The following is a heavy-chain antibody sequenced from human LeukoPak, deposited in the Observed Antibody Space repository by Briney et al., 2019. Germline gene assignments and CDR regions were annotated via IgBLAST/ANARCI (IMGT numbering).Heavy chain of an antibody. Sequence: GGSLRLSCAASGFTFSSYGMHWVRQAPGKGLEWVAVISYDGSNKYYADSVKGRFTISRDNSKNTLYLQMNSLRAEDTAVYYCAKDSADIVVVVAEEGFDYWGQGTLVTVSS. J-gene: IGHJ4*02. CDR2: ISYDGSNK. CDR1: GFTFSSYG. D-gene: IGHD2-15*01. CDR3: AKDSADIVVVVAEEGFDY. V-gene: IGHV3-30*18.